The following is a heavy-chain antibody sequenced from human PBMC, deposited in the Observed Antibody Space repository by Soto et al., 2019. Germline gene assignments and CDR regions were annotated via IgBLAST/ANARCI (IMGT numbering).Heavy chain of an antibody. V-gene: IGHV5-10-1*01. D-gene: IGHD6-6*01. J-gene: IGHJ6*02. CDR3: ARSSIAARSFGYYHGMDV. CDR2: IDPSDSYT. CDR1: GYSFTSYW. Sequence: GESLKISCKGSGYSFTSYWISWVRQMPGKGLEWMGRIDPSDSYTNYSPSFQGHVTISADKSISTAYLQWSSLKASDTAMYYCARSSIAARSFGYYHGMDVWGQGTTVTSP.